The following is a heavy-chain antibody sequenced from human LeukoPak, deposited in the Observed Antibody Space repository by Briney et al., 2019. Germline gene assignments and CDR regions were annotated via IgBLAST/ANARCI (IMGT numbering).Heavy chain of an antibody. V-gene: IGHV4-34*01. CDR3: VRGLRQQLGSYYYYYYGMDV. CDR1: GGSFSGYY. D-gene: IGHD6-13*01. J-gene: IGHJ6*02. Sequence: SETLSLTCAVYGGSFSGYYWSWIRQPPGKGLEWIGEINHSGSTNYNPSLKSRVTISVDTSKNQFSLKLSSVTAADTAVYYCVRGLRQQLGSYYYYYYGMDVWGQGTTVTVSS. CDR2: INHSGST.